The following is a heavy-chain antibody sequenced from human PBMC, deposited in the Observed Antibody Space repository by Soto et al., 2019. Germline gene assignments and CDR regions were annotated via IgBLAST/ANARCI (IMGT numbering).Heavy chain of an antibody. Sequence: QVQLVQSGAEVKKPGASVKVSCKASGYTFTGYYMHWVRQAPGQGLEWMGWINPNSGGTNYAEKFQGRGTMTRDTSISTAYMELSRLRSDDTAVYYCARGPLWFGELNPYFDYWGQGTLVTVSS. J-gene: IGHJ4*02. CDR2: INPNSGGT. D-gene: IGHD3-10*01. CDR1: GYTFTGYY. CDR3: ARGPLWFGELNPYFDY. V-gene: IGHV1-2*02.